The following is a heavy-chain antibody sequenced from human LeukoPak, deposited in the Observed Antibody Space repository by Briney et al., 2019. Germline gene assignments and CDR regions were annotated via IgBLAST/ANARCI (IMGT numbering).Heavy chain of an antibody. D-gene: IGHD3-9*01. Sequence: SETLSLTCTVSGGSFSSYDYYYSWIRQHPGRGLEWIGFIYSSGSTYSIPSLRGRLTMSVDTSKSQFSLKLTSVTAADTAVYYCARELQELTGSPDDYWGQGTLVTVSS. V-gene: IGHV4-30-4*01. CDR1: GGSFSSYDYY. CDR3: ARELQELTGSPDDY. CDR2: IYSSGST. J-gene: IGHJ4*02.